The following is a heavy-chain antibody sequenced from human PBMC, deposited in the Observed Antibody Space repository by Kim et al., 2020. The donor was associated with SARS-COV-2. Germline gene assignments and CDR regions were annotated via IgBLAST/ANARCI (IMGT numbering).Heavy chain of an antibody. Sequence: GGSLRLSCAASGFTFSSYAMSWVRQAPGKGLEWVSAISGSGGSTYYADSVKGRFTISRDNSKNTLYLQMNSLRAEDTAVYYCAKDDGDIVVVVAATGLDYWGQGTLVTVSS. CDR1: GFTFSSYA. CDR2: ISGSGGST. J-gene: IGHJ4*02. D-gene: IGHD2-15*01. CDR3: AKDDGDIVVVVAATGLDY. V-gene: IGHV3-23*01.